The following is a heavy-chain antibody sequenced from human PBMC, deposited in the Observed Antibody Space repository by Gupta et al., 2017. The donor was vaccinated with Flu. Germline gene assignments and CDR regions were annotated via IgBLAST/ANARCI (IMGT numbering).Heavy chain of an antibody. Sequence: SSYWRSLVRQAPGKGLEWVANIKQDGSEKYYVDSVKGRFTISRDNVKNSLYLQMNSLRAEDTAVYYCARNWNAFYYGMDVWGQGTTVTVSS. CDR3: ARNWNAFYYGMDV. J-gene: IGHJ6*02. CDR2: IKQDGSEK. D-gene: IGHD1-1*01. CDR1: SSYW. V-gene: IGHV3-7*01.